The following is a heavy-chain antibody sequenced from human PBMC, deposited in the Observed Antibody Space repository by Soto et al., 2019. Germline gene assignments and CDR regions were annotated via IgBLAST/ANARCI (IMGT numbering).Heavy chain of an antibody. CDR1: GGSFSGYY. V-gene: IGHV4-34*01. CDR3: ARKRVLPGLYNWFDP. J-gene: IGHJ5*02. CDR2: INHSGST. Sequence: SETLSLTCAVYGGSFSGYYWSWIRQPPGKGLEWIGEINHSGSTNYNPSLKSRVTISVDTSKNQFSLKLSSVTAADTAVYYCARKRVLPGLYNWFDPWGQGTLVTVSS.